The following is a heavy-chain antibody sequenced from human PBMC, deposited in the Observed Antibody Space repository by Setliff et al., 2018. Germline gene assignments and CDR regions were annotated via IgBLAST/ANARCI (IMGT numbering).Heavy chain of an antibody. D-gene: IGHD2-15*01. CDR1: GGSITSSSYY. J-gene: IGHJ4*02. Sequence: SETLSLTCTVSGGSITSSSYYWGWVRQPPGKGLEWIGTIFWSGTTYYNPSLNSRGTISVDTSRDQFSLRLSSVTAADTAVYYCASLYCSAGSCYLDYWGQGTLVTVSS. CDR3: ASLYCSAGSCYLDY. V-gene: IGHV4-39*01. CDR2: IFWSGTT.